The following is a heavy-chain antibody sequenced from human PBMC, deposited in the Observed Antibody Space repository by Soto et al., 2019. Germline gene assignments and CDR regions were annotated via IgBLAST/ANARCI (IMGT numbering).Heavy chain of an antibody. Sequence: SVKVSCKASGGTFSSYAISWVRQAPGQGLEWMGGIIPIFGTANYAQKFQGRVTITADESTSTAYMELSSLRSEDTAVYYCARALRGYSSNLDYWGQGTLVTVSS. J-gene: IGHJ4*02. CDR1: GGTFSSYA. V-gene: IGHV1-69*13. CDR3: ARALRGYSSNLDY. D-gene: IGHD5-18*01. CDR2: IIPIFGTA.